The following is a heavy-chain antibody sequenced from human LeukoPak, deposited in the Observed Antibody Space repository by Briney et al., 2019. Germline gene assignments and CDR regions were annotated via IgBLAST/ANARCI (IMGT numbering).Heavy chain of an antibody. V-gene: IGHV1-69*13. D-gene: IGHD3-3*01. Sequence: GASVNVSCRASGGTFSNYAISWVRQAPGQGLEWMGGIITNFGTTNYAQKYQGRVTITADESTSTVYMELSSLRSEDTAVYYCATPRTYYDFWRGYPPFDYWGQGTLVTVSS. J-gene: IGHJ4*02. CDR1: GGTFSNYA. CDR2: IITNFGTT. CDR3: ATPRTYYDFWRGYPPFDY.